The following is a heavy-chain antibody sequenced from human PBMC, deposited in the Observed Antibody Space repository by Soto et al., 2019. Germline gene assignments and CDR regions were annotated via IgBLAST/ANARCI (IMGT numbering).Heavy chain of an antibody. CDR2: IKSKSDGGAR. J-gene: IGHJ4*02. CDR1: GFMFSSAW. CDR3: VEGWNDF. Sequence: EVQVVESGGDLVKPGGSLRLSCVTSGFMFSSAWMSWVRQAPGKGLEWVGRIKSKSDGGARDYAAPVKGRFSISRDDSKNTGYLQMNSLRAEDTAVYYCVEGWNDFWGQGTLVTVSS. D-gene: IGHD1-1*01. V-gene: IGHV3-15*01.